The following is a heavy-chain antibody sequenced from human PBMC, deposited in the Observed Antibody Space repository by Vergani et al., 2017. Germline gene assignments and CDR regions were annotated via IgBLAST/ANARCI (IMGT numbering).Heavy chain of an antibody. V-gene: IGHV3-30*04. CDR2: ISYDGSNK. J-gene: IGHJ4*02. CDR1: GFTFSSYA. Sequence: QVQLVESGGGVVQPGRSLRLSCAASGFTFSSYAMHWVRQAPGKGLEWVAVISYDGSNKYYADSVKGRFTISRDNSKNTLYLQMNSLRAEDTAVYYCAKERGIATVGATGSFYYWGQGTLVTVSS. CDR3: AKERGIATVGATGSFYY. D-gene: IGHD1-26*01.